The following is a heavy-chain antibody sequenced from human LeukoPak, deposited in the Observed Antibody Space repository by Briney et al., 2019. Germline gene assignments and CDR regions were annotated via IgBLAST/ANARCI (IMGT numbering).Heavy chain of an antibody. CDR2: INPNSGGT. D-gene: IGHD6-19*01. V-gene: IGHV1-2*02. J-gene: IGHJ2*01. CDR3: ARVLVFSSGWYISYFDL. Sequence: ASVKVSCKASGYTFTGYYMHWVRQAPGQGLEWMGWINPNSGGTNYAQKFQGRVTMTRDTSISTAYMELSRLRSDDTAVYYCARVLVFSSGWYISYFDLWGRGTLVTVSS. CDR1: GYTFTGYY.